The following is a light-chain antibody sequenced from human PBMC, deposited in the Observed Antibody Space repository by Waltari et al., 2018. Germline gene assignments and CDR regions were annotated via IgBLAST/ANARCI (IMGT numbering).Light chain of an antibody. Sequence: QSALTQPRSVSGSPGQSVTISCTGTSSDVGGYNYVSWYQQHPGKPPKFMIYDVNKRPSGVLSRFSGSKSGNTAPLTISGLQAEDEADYYCCSYAGSYTFVFGGGTKLTVL. V-gene: IGLV2-11*01. CDR2: DVN. CDR1: SSDVGGYNY. J-gene: IGLJ2*01. CDR3: CSYAGSYTFV.